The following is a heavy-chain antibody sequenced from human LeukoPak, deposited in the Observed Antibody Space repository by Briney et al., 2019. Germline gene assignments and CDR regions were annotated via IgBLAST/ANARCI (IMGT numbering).Heavy chain of an antibody. J-gene: IGHJ4*02. V-gene: IGHV3-48*02. D-gene: IGHD2-2*02. Sequence: PGGSLRLSCAASGFTFSRYSMNWGRQAPGKGLEWVSYISRSGSTIYCADSVKGRFTISRDNAKNSLYLQMNSLRDEDTAVYYCARDTEHLYFVFDYWGQGTLVTVSS. CDR2: ISRSGSTI. CDR3: ARDTEHLYFVFDY. CDR1: GFTFSRYS.